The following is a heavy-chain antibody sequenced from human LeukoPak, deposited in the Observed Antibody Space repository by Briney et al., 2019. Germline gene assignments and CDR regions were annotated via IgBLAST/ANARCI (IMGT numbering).Heavy chain of an antibody. V-gene: IGHV1-24*01. Sequence: ASVKVSCKVSGYTLTELSMHWVRQAPGKGLGWMGGFDPEDGETIYAQKFQGGVTMTEDTSTDTAYMELSSLRSEDTAVYYCATGPPGVTTRYFDYWGQGTLVTVSS. CDR1: GYTLTELS. CDR3: ATGPPGVTTRYFDY. D-gene: IGHD4-17*01. J-gene: IGHJ4*02. CDR2: FDPEDGET.